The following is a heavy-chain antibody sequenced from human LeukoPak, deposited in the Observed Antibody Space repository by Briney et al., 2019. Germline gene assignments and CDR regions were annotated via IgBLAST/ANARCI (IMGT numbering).Heavy chain of an antibody. J-gene: IGHJ6*03. D-gene: IGHD3-10*01. CDR1: GFTFDDYG. CDR3: ARLSAYYYGSYFYYYMDV. Sequence: GGSLRLSCAASGFTFDDYGMSWVRQAPGKGLEWVSGINWNGGSTGYADSVKGRFTISRDNAKNSVYLRMNSLRAEDTALYYCARLSAYYYGSYFYYYMDVWGKGTTVTVSS. CDR2: INWNGGST. V-gene: IGHV3-20*04.